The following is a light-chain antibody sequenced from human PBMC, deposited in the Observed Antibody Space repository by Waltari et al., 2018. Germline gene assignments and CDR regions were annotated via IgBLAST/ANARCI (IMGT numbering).Light chain of an antibody. V-gene: IGLV3-19*01. CDR3: NSRDSSGNLVV. Sequence: SSELTQDPAVSVALGQTVTITCQGDNLRRYYASWYQQKPGQAPVFVIYGKDNRPSGIPDRFSGSFSGNTASLTITGAQAEDEADYYCNSRDSSGNLVVFGGGTKLTVL. J-gene: IGLJ2*01. CDR1: NLRRYY. CDR2: GKD.